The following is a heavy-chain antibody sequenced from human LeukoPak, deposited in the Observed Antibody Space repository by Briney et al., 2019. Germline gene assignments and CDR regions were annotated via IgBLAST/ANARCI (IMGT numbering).Heavy chain of an antibody. V-gene: IGHV4-59*08. CDR2: IYYSGST. CDR1: GGSISSYY. Sequence: SETLSLTCTVSGGSISSYYWSWIRQPPGKGLEWIGYIYYSGSTNYNPSLKSRVTISVDTSKNQFSLKLSSMTAADTAVYYCARQLDFWSGYYGQGSYYFDYWGQGTLVTVSS. J-gene: IGHJ4*02. CDR3: ARQLDFWSGYYGQGSYYFDY. D-gene: IGHD3-3*01.